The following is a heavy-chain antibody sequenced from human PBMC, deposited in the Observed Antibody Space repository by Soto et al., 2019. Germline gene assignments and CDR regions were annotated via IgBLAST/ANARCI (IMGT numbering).Heavy chain of an antibody. CDR2: IYYSGST. CDR3: ARVQWSGWFDP. Sequence: SETLSLTCTVSGGSISSGDYYWSWIRQPPGKGLEWIGYIYYSGSTYYNPSLKSRVTISVDTSKNQFSLKLSSVTAADTAVYYCARVQWSGWFDPWGQGTLVTVS. V-gene: IGHV4-30-4*01. D-gene: IGHD2-15*01. CDR1: GGSISSGDYY. J-gene: IGHJ5*02.